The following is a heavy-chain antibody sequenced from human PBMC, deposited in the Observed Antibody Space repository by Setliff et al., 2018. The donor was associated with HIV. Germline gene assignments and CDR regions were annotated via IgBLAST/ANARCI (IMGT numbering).Heavy chain of an antibody. CDR1: GFTFGSYA. Sequence: GGSLRLSCAPSGFTFGSYAMSWVRQAPGKGLEWVSVISGSGDSTYYADSVRGRFTISRDNYKNILYLQMKSLRAEDTAVYYCAREDPPADFHFWSGRLADWGQGSLVTVSS. CDR3: AREDPPADFHFWSGRLAD. CDR2: ISGSGDST. J-gene: IGHJ4*02. D-gene: IGHD3-3*02. V-gene: IGHV3-23*01.